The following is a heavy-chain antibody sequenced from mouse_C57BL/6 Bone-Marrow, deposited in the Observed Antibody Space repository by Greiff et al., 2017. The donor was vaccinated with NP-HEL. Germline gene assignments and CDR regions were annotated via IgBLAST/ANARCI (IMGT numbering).Heavy chain of an antibody. CDR3: ASRDYGSGYGWYFDV. CDR2: INPSSGYT. CDR1: GYTFTSYW. D-gene: IGHD1-1*01. V-gene: IGHV1-7*01. Sequence: QVQLQQSGAELAKPGASVKLSCKASGYTFTSYWMNWVKQRPGQGLEWIGYINPSSGYTKYNQKFKGKATLTADKSSSTAYMQLSSLTYEDSAVYDCASRDYGSGYGWYFDVWGTGTTVTVSS. J-gene: IGHJ1*03.